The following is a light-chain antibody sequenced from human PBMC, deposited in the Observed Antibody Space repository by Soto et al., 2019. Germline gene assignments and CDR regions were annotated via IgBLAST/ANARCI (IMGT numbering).Light chain of an antibody. V-gene: IGKV3-15*01. J-gene: IGKJ2*01. CDR3: QQGHNWPLT. CDR2: GAS. CDR1: QSINSE. Sequence: EIVMTQSPATLSLSPGERAALSCRASQSINSELAWYQQNPGQPPRLLIYGASTRATGVPAGFTGSESGSEFTLTISGLQSEDFAVYYCQQGHNWPLTFVQGTRLEI.